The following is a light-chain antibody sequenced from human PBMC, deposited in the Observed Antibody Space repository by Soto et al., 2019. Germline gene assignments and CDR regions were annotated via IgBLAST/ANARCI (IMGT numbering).Light chain of an antibody. J-gene: IGKJ2*01. CDR3: QQYGGSLPYT. CDR1: QSVSSSY. CDR2: GAS. V-gene: IGKV3-20*01. Sequence: EIVLTQSPGTLSLSPGERATLSCRASQSVSSSYLAWYQQKPGQAPRLLIYGASGRATGIPDRFSGSGSGTDVTLTISRLEPEDFAVYYCQQYGGSLPYTFGQGTKLEIK.